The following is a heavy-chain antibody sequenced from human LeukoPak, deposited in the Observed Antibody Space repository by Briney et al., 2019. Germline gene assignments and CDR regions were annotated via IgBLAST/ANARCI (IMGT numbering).Heavy chain of an antibody. J-gene: IGHJ5*02. D-gene: IGHD2-2*01. Sequence: PSGTLSLTCAVYGGSFSGYYWSWIRQPPGKGLEWIGYIYNSGNTNYNPSLKSRVTISLDTSKNQFSLKLTSVTAADTAIYYCASGGYCGTTSCYPKWFDPWGQGTLVTVSS. CDR1: GGSFSGYY. V-gene: IGHV4-34*11. CDR2: IYNSGNT. CDR3: ASGGYCGTTSCYPKWFDP.